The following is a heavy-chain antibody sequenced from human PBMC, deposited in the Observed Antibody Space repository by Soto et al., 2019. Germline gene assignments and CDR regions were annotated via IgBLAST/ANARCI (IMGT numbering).Heavy chain of an antibody. J-gene: IGHJ4*02. V-gene: IGHV3-33*01. CDR1: GFIFSNYG. CDR2: IWGDGNDK. CDR3: ARGFVSETPYFDS. D-gene: IGHD3-3*01. Sequence: GGSLRLSCAASGFIFSNYGMHWVRQAPGKGLERVAAIWGDGNDKYYADSVKGRFTISRDNSRNTLDLQMDSLRAEDTAVYNCARGFVSETPYFDSWGQGTLVTVSS.